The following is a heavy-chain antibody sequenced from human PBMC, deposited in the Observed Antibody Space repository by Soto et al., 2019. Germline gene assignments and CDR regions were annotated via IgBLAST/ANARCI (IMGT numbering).Heavy chain of an antibody. CDR2: INAGNGNT. D-gene: IGHD6-25*01. CDR3: ARDLSHLSSGAFDI. V-gene: IGHV1-3*01. J-gene: IGHJ3*02. Sequence: QVQLVQSGAEVKKPGASVKVSGKASGYTFTSYAMHWVRQAPGQRLEWMGWINAGNGNTKYSQKFQGRVTITRDTSASTAYMELSSLRSEDTAVYYCARDLSHLSSGAFDIWGQGTMVTVSS. CDR1: GYTFTSYA.